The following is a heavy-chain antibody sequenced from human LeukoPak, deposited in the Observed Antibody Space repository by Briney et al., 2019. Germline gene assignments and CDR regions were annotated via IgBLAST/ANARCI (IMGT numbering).Heavy chain of an antibody. CDR1: GFTFSDHY. CDR3: VRATGSSWRHFDY. D-gene: IGHD6-13*01. CDR2: GRDKANSYTT. Sequence: GGSLRLSCAASGFTFSDHYMDWVPQAPGKGLEWFVRGRDKANSYTTDYAAPVKGRFTISRDDSKNSLYLQMNSLKTEDTAVYYCVRATGSSWRHFDYWGQGTLVTVSS. J-gene: IGHJ4*02. V-gene: IGHV3-72*01.